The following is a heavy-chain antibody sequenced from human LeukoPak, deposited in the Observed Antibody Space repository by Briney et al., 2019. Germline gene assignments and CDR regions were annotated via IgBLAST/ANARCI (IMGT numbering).Heavy chain of an antibody. J-gene: IGHJ6*02. V-gene: IGHV1-69*04. Sequence: SVKVSRKASVGTFSSYAISWVRPAPGQGLGWMGRIIPILGIANYAQKFQGRVTITADKSTSTAYMELSSLRSEDTAVYYCARDRYCSGGSCCSYYYGMDVWGQGTTVTVSS. CDR1: VGTFSSYA. D-gene: IGHD2-15*01. CDR2: IIPILGIA. CDR3: ARDRYCSGGSCCSYYYGMDV.